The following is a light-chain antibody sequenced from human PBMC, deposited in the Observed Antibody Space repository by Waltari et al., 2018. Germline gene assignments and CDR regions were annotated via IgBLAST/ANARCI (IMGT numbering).Light chain of an antibody. CDR1: QSVSDRH. CDR2: DAS. Sequence: ENVLTQSPATLSLSPGERASLSCGASQSVSDRHLAWYQQKPGLAPRLLIYDASKRATGVPDRFSGIRSGTDFTLTISRLEPEDFAVYYCQRFASSEFTFGPGTKVDI. CDR3: QRFASSEFT. J-gene: IGKJ3*01. V-gene: IGKV3D-20*01.